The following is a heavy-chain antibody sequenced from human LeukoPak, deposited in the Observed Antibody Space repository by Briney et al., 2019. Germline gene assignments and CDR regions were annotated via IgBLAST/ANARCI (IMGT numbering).Heavy chain of an antibody. CDR3: AKGIIGYCSGGSCYPDY. CDR1: GFTFSSYS. Sequence: GGSLRLSCAASGFTFSSYSMNWVRQAPGKGLEWLSVIGVSAENTYYADSVKGRFTISRDNSKNTLYLQMNSLRAEDTAVYYCAKGIIGYCSGGSCYPDYWGQGTLVTVSS. J-gene: IGHJ4*02. D-gene: IGHD2-15*01. CDR2: IGVSAENT. V-gene: IGHV3-23*01.